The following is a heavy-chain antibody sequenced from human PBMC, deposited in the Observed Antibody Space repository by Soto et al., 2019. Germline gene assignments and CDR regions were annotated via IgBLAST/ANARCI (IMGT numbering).Heavy chain of an antibody. CDR3: ARAGHYDSIGLIMVV. CDR1: GGTFSSYA. J-gene: IGHJ6*02. CDR2: IIPIFGTA. V-gene: IGHV1-69*13. D-gene: IGHD3-22*01. Sequence: SVKVSCKASGGTFSSYAISWVRQAPGQGLEWMGGIIPIFGTANCAQKFQGRVTITADESTSTAYMELSSLRSEDTAVYYCARAGHYDSIGLIMVVWGPGTTVSVSS.